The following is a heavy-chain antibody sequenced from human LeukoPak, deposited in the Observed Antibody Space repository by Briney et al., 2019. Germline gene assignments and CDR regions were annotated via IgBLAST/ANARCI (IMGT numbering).Heavy chain of an antibody. CDR3: ARGGDGYNFGDY. V-gene: IGHV4-59*11. CDR1: GGSIINHF. Sequence: SETLSLTCTVSGGSIINHFWSWIRQPPGKGLEWIGYIYHSGTISYNPSLKSRVAISVDTSKNQFSLRPISMTPADTAVYYCARGGDGYNFGDYWGQGILVTVSS. J-gene: IGHJ4*02. D-gene: IGHD5-24*01. CDR2: IYHSGTI.